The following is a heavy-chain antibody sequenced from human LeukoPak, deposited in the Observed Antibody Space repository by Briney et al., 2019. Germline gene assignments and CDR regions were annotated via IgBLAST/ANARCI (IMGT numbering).Heavy chain of an antibody. J-gene: IGHJ4*02. D-gene: IGHD2-15*01. V-gene: IGHV3-73*01. Sequence: GGSLRLPCVASGFVFSDSAMHWVRQTSEKGLEWLGHIRSNYATVYRESVKGRFTISRDNSKNTAYLQMSSLKVDDTAVYFCTRLGGNYDYWGQGTLVTVS. CDR1: GFVFSDSA. CDR2: IRSNYAT. CDR3: TRLGGNYDY.